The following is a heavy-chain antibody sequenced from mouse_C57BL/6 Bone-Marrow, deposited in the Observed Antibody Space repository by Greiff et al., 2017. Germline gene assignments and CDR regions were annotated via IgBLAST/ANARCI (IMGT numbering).Heavy chain of an antibody. CDR1: GYAFSTYW. Sequence: QVQLQQSGAELVKPGASVKISCKVSGYAFSTYWMNWVQQRPGKGLEWIGQIYPGDGATNYTGKVKGQATLTADKPYITAYMQLSSLTSEDSAVYFWARDWDYFDYWGQGTSRTVSS. J-gene: IGHJ2*02. CDR3: ARDWDYFDY. D-gene: IGHD4-1*01. V-gene: IGHV1-80*01. CDR2: IYPGDGAT.